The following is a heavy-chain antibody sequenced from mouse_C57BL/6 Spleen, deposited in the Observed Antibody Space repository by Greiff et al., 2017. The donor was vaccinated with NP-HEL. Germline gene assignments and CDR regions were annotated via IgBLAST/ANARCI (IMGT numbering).Heavy chain of an antibody. CDR1: GYTFTDYY. D-gene: IGHD2-3*01. V-gene: IGHV1-26*01. J-gene: IGHJ4*01. Sequence: EVQLQQSGPELVKPGASVKISCKASGYTFTDYYMNWVKQSHGKSLEWIGDINPNNGGTSYNQKFKGKATLTVDKSSSTAYMELRSLTSEDSAVYYCARGGDGYYNAMDYWGQGTSVTVSS. CDR3: ARGGDGYYNAMDY. CDR2: INPNNGGT.